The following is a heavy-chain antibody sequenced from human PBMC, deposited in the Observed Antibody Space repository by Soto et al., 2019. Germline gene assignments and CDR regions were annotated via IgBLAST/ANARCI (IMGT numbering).Heavy chain of an antibody. D-gene: IGHD4-17*01. J-gene: IGHJ1*01. CDR2: IYYSGST. CDR3: ARAVTYDPYFPH. CDR1: GGSISGGGSY. Sequence: SETLSLTCTVSGGSISGGGSYWSWIRQHPGKGLEWIGYIYYSGSTYYNPSLKSRVTISVDTSKNQFSLKLSSVTAADTAVYYCARAVTYDPYFPHWGQGTLVTVSS. V-gene: IGHV4-31*03.